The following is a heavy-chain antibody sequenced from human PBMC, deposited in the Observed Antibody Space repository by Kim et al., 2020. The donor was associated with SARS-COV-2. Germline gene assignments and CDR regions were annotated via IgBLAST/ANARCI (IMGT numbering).Heavy chain of an antibody. CDR1: GGSISSYY. J-gene: IGHJ4*02. CDR2: IYYSGST. CDR3: ARGVPYSSSWYWDYFDY. Sequence: SETLSLTCTVSGGSISSYYWSWIRQPPGKGLEWIGYIYYSGSTNYNPSLKSRVTISVDTSKNQFSLKLSSVTAEDTAVYYCARGVPYSSSWYWDYFDYWGQGTLVTVSS. V-gene: IGHV4-59*13. D-gene: IGHD6-13*01.